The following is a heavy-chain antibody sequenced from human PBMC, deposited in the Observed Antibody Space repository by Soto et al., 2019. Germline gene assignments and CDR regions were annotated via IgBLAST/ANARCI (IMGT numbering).Heavy chain of an antibody. Sequence: QLQLQESGPGLVKPSETLSLTCTVSGGSISSSTYYWGWIRQPPGKGLEWIGSIYYGGSTYYNPSVKSRSTLSVDTSKNQVSLMLLSVTAADTAVYYCANSYGDYVSYWGQGTLVTVSS. D-gene: IGHD4-17*01. CDR2: IYYGGST. J-gene: IGHJ4*02. V-gene: IGHV4-39*01. CDR1: GGSISSSTYY. CDR3: ANSYGDYVSY.